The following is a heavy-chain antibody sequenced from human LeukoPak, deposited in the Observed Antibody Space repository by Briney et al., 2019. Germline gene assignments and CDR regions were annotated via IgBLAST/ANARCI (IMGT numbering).Heavy chain of an antibody. Sequence: GGSLRLSCAASGFTFSSYEMNWVRQAPGKGLEWVSYISSSGSTIYYADSVKGQFTISRDNAKNSLYLQMNSLRAEDTAVYYRAREPPGYCSSTSCYETGDAFDIWGQGTMVTVFS. D-gene: IGHD2-2*03. V-gene: IGHV3-48*03. CDR1: GFTFSSYE. CDR3: AREPPGYCSSTSCYETGDAFDI. J-gene: IGHJ3*02. CDR2: ISSSGSTI.